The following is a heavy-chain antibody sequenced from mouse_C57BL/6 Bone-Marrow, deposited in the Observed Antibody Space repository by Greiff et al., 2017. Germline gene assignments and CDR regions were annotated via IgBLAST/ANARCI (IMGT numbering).Heavy chain of an antibody. CDR1: GFTFSSYA. Sequence: EVMLVESGGGLVKPGGSLKLSCAASGFTFSSYAMSWVRQTPEQRLEWVATISDGGSYTYYPDNVKGRFTISRDNAKNNLYLQMSHLKSEDTAMYYCAKLFYAMDYWGQGTSVTVSS. CDR2: ISDGGSYT. J-gene: IGHJ4*01. V-gene: IGHV5-4*03. CDR3: AKLFYAMDY.